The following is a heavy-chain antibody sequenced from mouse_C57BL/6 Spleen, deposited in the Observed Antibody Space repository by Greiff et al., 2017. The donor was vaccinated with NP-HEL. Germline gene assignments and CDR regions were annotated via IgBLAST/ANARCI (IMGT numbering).Heavy chain of an antibody. Sequence: QVHVKQSGAELVRPGTSVKMSCKASGYTFTNYWIGWAKQRPGHGLEWIGDIYPGGGYTNYNEKFKGKATLTADKSSSTAYMQFSSLTSEDSAIYYCAIGYDWYFDVWGTGTTVTVSS. CDR3: AIGYDWYFDV. CDR1: GYTFTNYW. V-gene: IGHV1-63*01. J-gene: IGHJ1*03. CDR2: IYPGGGYT. D-gene: IGHD2-2*01.